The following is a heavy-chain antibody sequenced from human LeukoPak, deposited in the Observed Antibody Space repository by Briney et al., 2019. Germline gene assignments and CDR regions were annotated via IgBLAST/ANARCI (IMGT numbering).Heavy chain of an antibody. CDR3: VKFGIAVAGTWLDI. Sequence: PGGSLRLSCAVSGITVSSNYMSWVRQAPGKGLEWVAVIYSGGSTYYADSVKGRFPVSRDNSKNTLYLQMSSLRAEDTAVYYCVKFGIAVAGTWLDIWGQGTMVTVSS. CDR2: IYSGGST. V-gene: IGHV3-66*01. J-gene: IGHJ3*02. CDR1: GITVSSNY. D-gene: IGHD6-19*01.